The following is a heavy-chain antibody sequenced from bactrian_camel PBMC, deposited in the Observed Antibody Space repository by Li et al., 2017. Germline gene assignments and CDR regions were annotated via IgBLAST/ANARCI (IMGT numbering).Heavy chain of an antibody. CDR2: LYTGGST. D-gene: IGHD3*01. V-gene: IGHV3S53*01. J-gene: IGHJ4*01. CDR1: GYADSGNC. CDR3: AADLLCPAEVGPPPPPPPFYD. Sequence: QVQLVESGGGSVQAGGSLRLSCAASGYADSGNCLGWFRQAPGKEGEGVASLYTGGSTYYADFVKGRFTISQDSEKGTLYLQMNALKPEDTAMYYCAADLLCPAEVGPPPPPPPFYDWGQGTQVTVS.